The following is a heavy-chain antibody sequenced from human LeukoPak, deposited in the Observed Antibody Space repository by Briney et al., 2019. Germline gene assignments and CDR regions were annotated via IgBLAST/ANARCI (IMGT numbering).Heavy chain of an antibody. CDR2: IIPIFGTA. J-gene: IGHJ4*02. CDR3: ARDDGSGGRFDY. D-gene: IGHD2-15*01. V-gene: IGHV1-69*13. CDR1: GGTFSSYA. Sequence: GASVKVSCKASGGTFSSYAVSWVRQAPGHGLEWMGGIIPIFGTANYAQKFQGRVTITADESTSTAYMELSSLRSEDTAVYYCARDDGSGGRFDYWGQGTLVTVSS.